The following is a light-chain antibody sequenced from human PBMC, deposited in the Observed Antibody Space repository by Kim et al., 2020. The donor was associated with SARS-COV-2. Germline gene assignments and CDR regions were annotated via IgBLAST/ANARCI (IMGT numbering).Light chain of an antibody. Sequence: GQSITISCTGTSSDVGDYDYVSWYQQHPGKAPKLIIYDVNNRPSGVSNRFSGSKSANTASLTISGLQAEDEADYYCSTYISSSTLVFGGGTKLAVL. CDR2: DVN. CDR3: STYISSSTLV. CDR1: SSDVGDYDY. V-gene: IGLV2-14*04. J-gene: IGLJ3*02.